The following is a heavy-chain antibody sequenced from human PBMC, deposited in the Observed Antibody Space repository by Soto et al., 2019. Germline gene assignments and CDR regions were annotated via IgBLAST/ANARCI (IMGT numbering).Heavy chain of an antibody. V-gene: IGHV1-2*02. Sequence: AAVKVSCKACGCTFTEYYMHWVRQSPAQGLEWMGWINPNSGGPNYANKYQSRVTMTRDTSISTAYMEMSRLRSDDTAVYYCARNLELRGSYYYYYDMDVWGQGTTVAVSS. J-gene: IGHJ6*02. CDR1: GCTFTEYY. D-gene: IGHD1-7*01. CDR3: ARNLELRGSYYYYYDMDV. CDR2: INPNSGGP.